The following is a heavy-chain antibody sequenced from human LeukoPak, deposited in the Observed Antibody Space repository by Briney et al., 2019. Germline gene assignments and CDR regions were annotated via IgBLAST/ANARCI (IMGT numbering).Heavy chain of an antibody. CDR3: ARQSIVGAISTPKGR. V-gene: IGHV4-61*02. CDR1: GDSISSGDCY. J-gene: IGHJ4*02. D-gene: IGHD1-26*01. Sequence: SQTLSLTCTVSGDSISSGDCYWSWVRQAAGKGLEWIGRIYTSGRTNYNPSLKSRVIISLDASENQFSLKLSSVTAADTAVYYCARQSIVGAISTPKGRWGQGTLVTVSS. CDR2: IYTSGRT.